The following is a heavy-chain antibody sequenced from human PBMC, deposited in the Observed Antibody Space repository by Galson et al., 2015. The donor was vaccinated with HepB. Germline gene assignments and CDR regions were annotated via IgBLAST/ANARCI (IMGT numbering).Heavy chain of an antibody. Sequence: SLRLSCAASGFTFNFYAMHWVRQAPGKGLEWVSGISWSSGTIDYRDSVKGRFTISRDNAENSLYLQMNSLRIEDTALYYCVKATERGLYYYDSSGVAFDMWGRGTMVTVSS. J-gene: IGHJ3*02. CDR1: GFTFNFYA. CDR2: ISWSSGTI. V-gene: IGHV3-9*01. CDR3: VKATERGLYYYDSSGVAFDM. D-gene: IGHD3-22*01.